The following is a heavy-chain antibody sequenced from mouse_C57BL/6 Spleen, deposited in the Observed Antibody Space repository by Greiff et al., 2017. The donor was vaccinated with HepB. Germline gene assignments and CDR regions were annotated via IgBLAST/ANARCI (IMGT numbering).Heavy chain of an antibody. CDR1: GYTFTDYY. J-gene: IGHJ1*03. D-gene: IGHD2-3*01. V-gene: IGHV1-26*01. Sequence: VQLQQSGPELVKPGASVKISCKASGYTFTDYYMNWVKQSHGKSLEWIGDINPNNGGTSYNQKFKGKATLTVDKSSSTAYMDLRSLTSEDSAVYYCARGPYDYWYFDVWGTGTTVTVSS. CDR3: ARGPYDYWYFDV. CDR2: INPNNGGT.